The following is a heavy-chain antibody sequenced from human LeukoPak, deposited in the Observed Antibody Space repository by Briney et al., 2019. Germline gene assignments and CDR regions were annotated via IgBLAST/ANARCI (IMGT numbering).Heavy chain of an antibody. CDR3: AKDGLGLTGPAEYFQH. D-gene: IGHD3-9*01. J-gene: IGHJ1*01. Sequence: GGSLRLSCAVSGFTFKNYAMSWVRQAPGKGLQWVSAISGSGASTYYADSVKGRFTISRDNSKNTLYLQMNSLRAEDTAIYYCAKDGLGLTGPAEYFQHWGQGTLVTVSS. CDR1: GFTFKNYA. V-gene: IGHV3-23*01. CDR2: ISGSGAST.